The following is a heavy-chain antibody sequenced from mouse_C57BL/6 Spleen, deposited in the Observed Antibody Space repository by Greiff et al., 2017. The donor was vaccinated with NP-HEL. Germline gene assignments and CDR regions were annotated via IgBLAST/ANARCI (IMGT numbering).Heavy chain of an antibody. CDR3: ARSSSPFDY. CDR1: GFTFSDYG. CDR2: ISSGSSTI. Sequence: EVKLMESGGGLVKPGGSLKLSCAASGFTFSDYGMHWVRQAPEKGLEWVAYISSGSSTIYYADTVKGRFTISRDNAKNTLFLQMTSLRSEDTAMYYCARSSSPFDYWGQGTTLTVSS. J-gene: IGHJ2*01. D-gene: IGHD1-1*01. V-gene: IGHV5-17*01.